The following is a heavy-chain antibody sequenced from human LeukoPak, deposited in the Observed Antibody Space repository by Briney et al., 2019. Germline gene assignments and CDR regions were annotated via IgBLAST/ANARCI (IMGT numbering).Heavy chain of an antibody. V-gene: IGHV3-23*01. CDR3: AKEQDNRLLLSHFDY. Sequence: GGSLRLSCAAFYNYAMSWGRQAPGEGLEWLSAVSGDGQRTFYADSVKGRFTISRDNSMNTLSLQMNSLRAEDTALYYCAKEQDNRLLLSHFDYWGQGIQVTVSS. CDR1: YNYA. CDR2: VSGDGQRT. D-gene: IGHD1-1*01. J-gene: IGHJ4*02.